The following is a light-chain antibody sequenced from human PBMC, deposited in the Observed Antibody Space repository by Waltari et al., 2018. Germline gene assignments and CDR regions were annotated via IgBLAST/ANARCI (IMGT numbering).Light chain of an antibody. CDR1: NIGRKS. CDR3: HVWDMTSDSWV. Sequence: SYVLTQPRSVSVAPGQTARITCGGQNIGRKSVHWYQQKAGRAPGLVIYDDASRPSGIPGRCRGFISADTATLAISGVEPGDEADYYCHVWDMTSDSWVFGGGTHLAVL. J-gene: IGLJ3*02. V-gene: IGLV3-21*02. CDR2: DDA.